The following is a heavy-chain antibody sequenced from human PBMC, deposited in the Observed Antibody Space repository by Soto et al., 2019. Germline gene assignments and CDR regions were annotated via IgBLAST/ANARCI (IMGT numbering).Heavy chain of an antibody. V-gene: IGHV3-21*01. CDR1: GFTFSSYS. Sequence: EVQLVESGGGLVKPGGSLRLSCAASGFTFSSYSMNWVRQAPGKGLEWVSSISSSSSYIYYADSVKGRFTISRDNAKNSLYLQMNSLRAEDTAVYYCVCKVVVAAMGGDYWGQGTLVTVSS. CDR2: ISSSSSYI. J-gene: IGHJ4*02. CDR3: VCKVVVAAMGGDY. D-gene: IGHD2-15*01.